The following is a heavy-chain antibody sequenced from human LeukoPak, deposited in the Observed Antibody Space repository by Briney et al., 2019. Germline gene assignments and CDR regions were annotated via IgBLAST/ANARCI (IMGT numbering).Heavy chain of an antibody. CDR2: IWYDESNK. CDR1: GFTFRSYG. V-gene: IGHV3-33*01. CDR3: ARVNSNSSSSYSSDY. Sequence: GSLRLSCAASGFTFRSYGMHWVRQAPGKGLEWVAVIWYDESNKYYVDSVKGRFTISRDNSKNTLYLQMNSLRAEDTAVYYCARVNSNSSSSYSSDYWGQGTLVTV. D-gene: IGHD6-13*01. J-gene: IGHJ4*02.